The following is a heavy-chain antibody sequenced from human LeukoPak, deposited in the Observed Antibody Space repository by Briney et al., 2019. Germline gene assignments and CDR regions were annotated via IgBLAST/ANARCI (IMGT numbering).Heavy chain of an antibody. V-gene: IGHV1-69*02. CDR3: ARWYCTSTSCSNFHHYSGMDV. CDR1: GGTFTSHS. CDR2: IIPILGIS. J-gene: IGHJ6*02. D-gene: IGHD2-2*01. Sequence: SVMVSCKASGGTFTSHSISWVRQAPGQGLEWMGRIIPILGISKYAQKFQGRVTMTADKSTNTAYVYLSSLRSEDTAVYYCARWYCTSTSCSNFHHYSGMDVWGQGTTVIVSS.